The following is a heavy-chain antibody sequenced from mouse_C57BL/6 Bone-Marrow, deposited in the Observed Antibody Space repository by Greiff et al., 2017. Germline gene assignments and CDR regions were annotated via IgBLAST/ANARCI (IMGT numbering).Heavy chain of an antibody. J-gene: IGHJ4*01. V-gene: IGHV1-69*01. CDR1: GYTFTSYW. D-gene: IGHD1-1*01. Sequence: QVQLQQPGAELVMPGASVKLSCKASGYTFTSYWMHWVKQRPGQGLEWIGEIDPSDSDTNYNQKFKGKATLTVDKSSSTAYMQLSSLTSEDSAVYYCARVYYYGRGTYALDYWGQGTSVTVSA. CDR3: ARVYYYGRGTYALDY. CDR2: IDPSDSDT.